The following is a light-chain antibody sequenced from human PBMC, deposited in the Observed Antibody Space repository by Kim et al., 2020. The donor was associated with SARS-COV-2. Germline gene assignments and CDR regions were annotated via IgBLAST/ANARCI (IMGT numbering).Light chain of an antibody. V-gene: IGLV3-1*01. CDR3: AAWDDSLSGPWV. Sequence: SYELTQPPSVSVSPGQTATITCSGDNLGDNYASWYQQKSGQSPVLVIYEDMKRPSGVPERFSGSKSGTSASLAISGLRSEDEADYYCAAWDDSLSGPWVFGGGTQLTVL. CDR1: NLGDNY. J-gene: IGLJ3*02. CDR2: EDM.